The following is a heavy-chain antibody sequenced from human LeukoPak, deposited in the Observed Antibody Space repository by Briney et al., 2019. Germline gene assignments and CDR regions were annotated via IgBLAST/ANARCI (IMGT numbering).Heavy chain of an antibody. CDR3: ARDPMIAEVHY. J-gene: IGHJ4*02. Sequence: GGSLRLSCAASGFTFSDYYMSWIRQAPGKGLEWVSYISSSGSTIYYADSVKGRFTISRDNAKNSLYLQMNSLRAEYTAVYYCARDPMIAEVHYWGQGTLVTVSS. V-gene: IGHV3-11*01. CDR1: GFTFSDYY. CDR2: ISSSGSTI. D-gene: IGHD3-22*01.